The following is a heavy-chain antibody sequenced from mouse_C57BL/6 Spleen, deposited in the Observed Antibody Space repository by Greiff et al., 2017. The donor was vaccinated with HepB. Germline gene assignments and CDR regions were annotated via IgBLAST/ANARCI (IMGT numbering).Heavy chain of an antibody. CDR3: VRHGAYYAMDY. CDR2: IRSKSNNYAT. Sequence: EVKVVESGGGLVQPKGSLKLSSAASGFSFNTYAMNWVRQAPGKGLEWVARIRSKSNNYATYYADSVKDRFTISRDDSESMLYLQMNNLKTEDTAMYYCVRHGAYYAMDYWGQGTSVTVSS. V-gene: IGHV10-1*01. J-gene: IGHJ4*01. CDR1: GFSFNTYA.